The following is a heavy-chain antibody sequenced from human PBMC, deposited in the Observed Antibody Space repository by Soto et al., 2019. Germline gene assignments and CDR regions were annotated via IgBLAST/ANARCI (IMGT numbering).Heavy chain of an antibody. CDR3: ARHAYSSGWYYYYYGMDV. V-gene: IGHV4-39*01. D-gene: IGHD6-19*01. CDR2: IYYSGST. J-gene: IGHJ6*02. Sequence: SETLSLTCTVSGGSISSSSYYWGWIRQPPGKGLEWIGSIYYSGSTYYNPSLKSRVTISADTSKNQFSLKLSSVTAADTAVYYCARHAYSSGWYYYYYGMDVWGQGTTVTVSS. CDR1: GGSISSSSYY.